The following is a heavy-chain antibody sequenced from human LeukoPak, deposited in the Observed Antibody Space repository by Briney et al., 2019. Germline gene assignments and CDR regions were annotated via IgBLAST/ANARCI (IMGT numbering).Heavy chain of an antibody. CDR3: ARGGSASYYALDY. CDR1: GFTFSSYA. Sequence: GGSLRLSCAASGFTFSSYAMHWVRQAPGKGLEWVAVISYDGSNKYYADSVKGRFTISRDFSKNTLHLQMNSLRAEDTAVYYCARGGSASYYALDYWGQGILVTVSS. D-gene: IGHD1-26*01. V-gene: IGHV3-30*14. CDR2: ISYDGSNK. J-gene: IGHJ4*02.